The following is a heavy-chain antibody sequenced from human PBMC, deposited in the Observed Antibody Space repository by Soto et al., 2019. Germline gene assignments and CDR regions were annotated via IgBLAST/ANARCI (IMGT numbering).Heavy chain of an antibody. V-gene: IGHV4-4*02. Sequence: QVQLQESGPGLVKHSGTLSLTCAVSGGSISSCNWWSWVRQPPGKGLEWIGQIYHSGSTNYNPSLMSRVTISVDKSKNQFSLKLSSVTAADTAVYYCARSIAVAINWFDPWGQGTLVTVSS. CDR3: ARSIAVAINWFDP. D-gene: IGHD6-19*01. J-gene: IGHJ5*02. CDR2: IYHSGST. CDR1: GGSISSCNW.